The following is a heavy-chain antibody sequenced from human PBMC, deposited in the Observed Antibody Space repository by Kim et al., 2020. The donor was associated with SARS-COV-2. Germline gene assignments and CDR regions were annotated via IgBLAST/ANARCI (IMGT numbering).Heavy chain of an antibody. CDR2: NK. CDR3: ARDAYPPFDY. D-gene: IGHD3-16*01. J-gene: IGHJ4*02. V-gene: IGHV3-33*01. Sequence: NKYYADSVKGRFTISRDNSKNTLYLQMNSLRAEDTAVYYCARDAYPPFDYWGQGTLVTVSS.